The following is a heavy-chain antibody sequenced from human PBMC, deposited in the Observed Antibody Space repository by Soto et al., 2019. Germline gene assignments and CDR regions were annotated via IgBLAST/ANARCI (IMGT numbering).Heavy chain of an antibody. V-gene: IGHV4-59*01. Sequence: SETLSLTCTVSGGSISSYYWSCIRQPPGKGLEWIGYIYYSGSTNYNPSLKSRVTISVDTSKNQFSLKLSSVTAADTAVYYCARVVLDYADNLFDYWGQGTLVTVSS. CDR2: IYYSGST. CDR3: ARVVLDYADNLFDY. D-gene: IGHD4-17*01. CDR1: GGSISSYY. J-gene: IGHJ4*02.